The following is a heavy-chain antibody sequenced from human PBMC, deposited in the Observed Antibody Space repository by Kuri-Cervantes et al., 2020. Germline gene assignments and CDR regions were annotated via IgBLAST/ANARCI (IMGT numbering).Heavy chain of an antibody. CDR2: ISAYNGNT. Sequence: ASVKVSCKASGYTFTSYGISWVRQAPGQGLEWMGWISAYNGNTNYAQKLQGRVTMTTDTSTGTAYMELRSLRSDDTAVYYCSRADYYDSSGYPYYFDYWGQGTLVTVSS. CDR1: GYTFTSYG. CDR3: SRADYYDSSGYPYYFDY. V-gene: IGHV1-18*01. J-gene: IGHJ4*02. D-gene: IGHD3-22*01.